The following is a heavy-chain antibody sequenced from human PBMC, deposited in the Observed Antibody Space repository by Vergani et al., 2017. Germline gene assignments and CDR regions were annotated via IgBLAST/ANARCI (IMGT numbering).Heavy chain of an antibody. V-gene: IGHV4-61*02. CDR2: IYTSGST. D-gene: IGHD4-17*01. Sequence: QVQLQESGPGLVKPSQTLSLTCTVSGGSISSGSYYWSWIRQPAGKGLEWIGRIYTSGSTNYNPSLKSRVTISVDTSKNQFSLKLSSVTAADTAVYYCARGPTTVTSGGFDPWGQGTLVTVSS. CDR1: GGSISSGSYY. CDR3: ARGPTTVTSGGFDP. J-gene: IGHJ5*02.